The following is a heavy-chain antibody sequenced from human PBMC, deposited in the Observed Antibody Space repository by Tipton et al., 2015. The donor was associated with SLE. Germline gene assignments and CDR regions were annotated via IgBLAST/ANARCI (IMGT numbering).Heavy chain of an antibody. CDR3: ARVESRTSYYGSGSHAFDI. V-gene: IGHV4-34*01. D-gene: IGHD3-10*01. J-gene: IGHJ3*02. CDR2: INHSGNT. CDR1: GGSFSGYY. Sequence: TLSLTCAVYGGSFSGYYWSWIRQPPGKGLEWIGEINHSGNTNQNPSLKSRVTISVDTSKNQFSLKLSSVTAADTAVYYCARVESRTSYYGSGSHAFDIWGQGTMVTVSS.